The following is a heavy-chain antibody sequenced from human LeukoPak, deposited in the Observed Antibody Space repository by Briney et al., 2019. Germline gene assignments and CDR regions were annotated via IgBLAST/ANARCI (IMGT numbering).Heavy chain of an antibody. CDR3: ASGVATIQSGDY. J-gene: IGHJ4*02. Sequence: GASVKVSCKASGGTFSSYAISWVRQAPGQGLEWMGRIIPILGIANYAQKFQGRVTITADESTSTAYMELSSLRSEDTAVYYCASGVATIQSGDYWGQGTLVTVSS. D-gene: IGHD5-12*01. CDR2: IIPILGIA. CDR1: GGTFSSYA. V-gene: IGHV1-69*04.